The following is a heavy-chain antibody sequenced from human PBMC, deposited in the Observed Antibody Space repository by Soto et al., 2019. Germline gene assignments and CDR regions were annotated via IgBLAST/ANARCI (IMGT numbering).Heavy chain of an antibody. V-gene: IGHV3-30*18. J-gene: IGHJ6*02. D-gene: IGHD3-10*01. CDR2: ISYDGSNK. CDR1: GFTFSSYG. CDR3: AKDCVTMVRGVRVYYYYGMDV. Sequence: AGGSLRLSCAASGFTFSSYGMHWVRQAPGKGLEWVAVISYDGSNKYYADSVKGRFTISRDNSKNTLYLQMNSLRAEDTAVYYCAKDCVTMVRGVRVYYYYGMDVWGQGTTVTVSS.